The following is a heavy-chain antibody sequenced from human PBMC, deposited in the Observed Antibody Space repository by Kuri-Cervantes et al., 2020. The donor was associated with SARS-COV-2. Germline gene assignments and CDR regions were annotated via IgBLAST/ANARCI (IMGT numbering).Heavy chain of an antibody. CDR1: GFTLSAPF. CDR3: TIEKDGYCSGGSCLDY. J-gene: IGHJ4*02. Sequence: GESLPISFAASGFTLSAPFLAWVRSAPGKGLEWVGRIRNKATGYTTQFAASVKGRFSISGDDSKNSLYLQLNSLETEDTAVYYCTIEKDGYCSGGSCLDYWGQGTLVTVSS. V-gene: IGHV3-72*01. D-gene: IGHD2-15*01. CDR2: IRNKATGYTT.